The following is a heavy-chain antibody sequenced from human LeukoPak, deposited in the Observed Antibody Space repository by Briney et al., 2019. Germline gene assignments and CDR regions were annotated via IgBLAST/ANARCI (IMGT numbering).Heavy chain of an antibody. V-gene: IGHV1-18*01. CDR2: ISAYNGNT. D-gene: IGHD1-26*01. CDR1: GYTFTSYG. Sequence: GASVKVSCKASGYTFTSYGISWVRQAPGQGLEWMGWISAYNGNTNYAQKLQGRVTMTTDTSTSTAYMELRSLRSDDTAVYYCARGGVGVGAKLFRFDPWGQGTLVTVSS. CDR3: ARGGVGVGAKLFRFDP. J-gene: IGHJ5*02.